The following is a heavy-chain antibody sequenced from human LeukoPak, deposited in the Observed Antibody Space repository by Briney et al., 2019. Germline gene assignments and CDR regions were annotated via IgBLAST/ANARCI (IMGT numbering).Heavy chain of an antibody. J-gene: IGHJ5*02. Sequence: SETLSLTCTVSGGSISSYYWSWIRQPPGKGLEWIGYIYYSGSTNYNPSLKSRVTISVDTSKNQFSLKLSSVTAADTAVYYCAREAGGPIAARLGTVWFDPWGQGTLVTVSS. V-gene: IGHV4-59*01. CDR2: IYYSGST. CDR3: AREAGGPIAARLGTVWFDP. CDR1: GGSISSYY. D-gene: IGHD6-6*01.